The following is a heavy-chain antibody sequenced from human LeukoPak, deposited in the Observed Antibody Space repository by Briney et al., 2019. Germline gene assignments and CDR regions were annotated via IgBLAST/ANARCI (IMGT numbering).Heavy chain of an antibody. CDR1: GFTFSSYA. CDR3: AKDLKDCSGGSCLYYYYYYGMDV. Sequence: PGGSLRLSCAASGFTFSSYAMSWVRQAPGKGLEWVSAISGSGGSTYYADSVKGRFTIPRDNSKNTLYLQMNSLRAEDTAVYYCAKDLKDCSGGSCLYYYYYYGMDVWGQGTTVTVSS. V-gene: IGHV3-23*01. CDR2: ISGSGGST. D-gene: IGHD2-15*01. J-gene: IGHJ6*02.